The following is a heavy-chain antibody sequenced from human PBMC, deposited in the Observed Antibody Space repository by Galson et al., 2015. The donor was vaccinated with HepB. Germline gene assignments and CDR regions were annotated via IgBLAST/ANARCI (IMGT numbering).Heavy chain of an antibody. CDR1: GGSISSYY. D-gene: IGHD3-10*01. Sequence: LSLTCTVSGGSISSYYWSWIRQPPGKGLEWIGYIYYSGSTNYNPSLKSRVTISVDTSKNQFSLKLSSVTAADTAVYYCARSRYGSGSYYNLGPWGQGTLVTVSS. J-gene: IGHJ5*02. CDR2: IYYSGST. V-gene: IGHV4-59*01. CDR3: ARSRYGSGSYYNLGP.